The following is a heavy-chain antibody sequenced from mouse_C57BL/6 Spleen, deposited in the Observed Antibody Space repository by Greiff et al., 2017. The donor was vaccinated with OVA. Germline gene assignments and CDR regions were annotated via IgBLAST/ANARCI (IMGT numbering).Heavy chain of an antibody. CDR1: GYTFTSYW. Sequence: QVQLQQPGAELVRPGSSVKLSCKASGYTFTSYWMDWVKQRPGQGLEWIGNIYPSDSETHYNQKFKDKATLTVDKSSSTAYMQLSSLTSEDSAVYYGARRDINYVAWFAYWGQGTLVTVSA. CDR2: IYPSDSET. CDR3: ARRDINYVAWFAY. D-gene: IGHD2-5*01. V-gene: IGHV1-61*01. J-gene: IGHJ3*01.